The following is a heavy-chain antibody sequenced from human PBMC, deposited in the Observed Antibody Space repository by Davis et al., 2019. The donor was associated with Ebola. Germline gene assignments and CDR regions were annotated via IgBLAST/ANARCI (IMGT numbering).Heavy chain of an antibody. D-gene: IGHD3-3*01. CDR2: ISAYNGNT. CDR1: GYTFTSYG. CDR3: ARDPYDFWSGYFSPRFDL. J-gene: IGHJ2*01. Sequence: ASVKVSCKASGYTFTSYGISWVRQAPGQGLEWMGWISAYNGNTNYAQKLQGRVTMTTDTSTSTAYMELRSLRSDDTAVYYCARDPYDFWSGYFSPRFDLWGRGTLVTVSS. V-gene: IGHV1-18*01.